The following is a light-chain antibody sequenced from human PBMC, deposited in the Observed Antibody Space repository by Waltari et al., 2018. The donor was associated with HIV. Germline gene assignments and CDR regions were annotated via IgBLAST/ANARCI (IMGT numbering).Light chain of an antibody. CDR3: QQYDNLPLT. CDR2: DAS. Sequence: DVLMTQSPSSLSASVGDRVTITCQASQDITNHLNWYQQKPGSAPKLLIYDASNLETGVPSRFSGSRSGTAFTFTVTSLQPEDIATYYCQQYDNLPLTFCGGTKVEI. V-gene: IGKV1-33*01. CDR1: QDITNH. J-gene: IGKJ4*01.